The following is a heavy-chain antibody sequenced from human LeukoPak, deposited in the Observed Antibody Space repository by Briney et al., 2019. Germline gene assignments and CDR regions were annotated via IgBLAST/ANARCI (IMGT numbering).Heavy chain of an antibody. J-gene: IGHJ4*02. CDR2: INHSGST. V-gene: IGHV4-34*01. CDR3: ARGKRGYSSSWYDY. Sequence: KASETLSLTFAVYGGSFSGYYWSWIRQPPGKGLEWIGEINHSGSTNYNPSLKSRVTISVDTSKNQFSLKLSSVTAADTAVYYCARGKRGYSSSWYDYWGQGTLVTVSS. CDR1: GGSFSGYY. D-gene: IGHD6-13*01.